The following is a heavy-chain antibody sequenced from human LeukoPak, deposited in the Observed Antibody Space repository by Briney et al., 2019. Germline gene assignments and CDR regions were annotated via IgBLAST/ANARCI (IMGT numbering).Heavy chain of an antibody. D-gene: IGHD3-16*01. J-gene: IGHJ4*02. CDR3: ARVGLELWGRVDY. CDR2: INPDSGFT. V-gene: IGHV1-2*02. CDR1: GYKFTDDY. Sequence: ASVKVSCKASGYKFTDDYMHWVRQAPGQGLEFMGWINPDSGFTNYAQKFKGRVTMTRDTSISTAYLEVRSLTSDDTAVYYCARVGLELWGRVDYWGQGTLVTVSS.